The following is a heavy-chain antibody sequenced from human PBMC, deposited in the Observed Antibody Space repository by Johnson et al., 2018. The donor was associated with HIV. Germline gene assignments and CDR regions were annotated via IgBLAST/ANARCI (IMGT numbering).Heavy chain of an antibody. D-gene: IGHD2-2*01. CDR2: IRSKAYGGTT. CDR1: GFTFGDYA. CDR3: TRVLTPPAAIRFRDAFDI. Sequence: MQLVESGGGLVQPGRSLRLSCKSSGFTFGDYAMSWVRQAPGKGLEWVGFIRSKAYGGTTEYAASVRGRFTLSRDDSKGLAYLHMKSLKIEDTAVYHCTRVLTPPAAIRFRDAFDIWGQGTMVTVSS. J-gene: IGHJ3*02. V-gene: IGHV3-49*04.